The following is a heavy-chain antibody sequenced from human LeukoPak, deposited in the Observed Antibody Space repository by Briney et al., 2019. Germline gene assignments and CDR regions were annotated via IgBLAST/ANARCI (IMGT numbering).Heavy chain of an antibody. D-gene: IGHD4-11*01. Sequence: SVKVSCKASGGTFSSYAISWVRQAPGQGLEWMGRIIPILGIAKYAQKFQGRVTITADKSTSTAYMELSSLRSEGTAVYYCARENSKNPWGQGTLVTVSS. J-gene: IGHJ5*02. V-gene: IGHV1-69*04. CDR2: IIPILGIA. CDR1: GGTFSSYA. CDR3: ARENSKNP.